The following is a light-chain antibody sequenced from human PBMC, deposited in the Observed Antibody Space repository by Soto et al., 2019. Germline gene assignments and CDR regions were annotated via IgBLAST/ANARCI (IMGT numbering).Light chain of an antibody. CDR1: QSISDT. J-gene: IGKJ1*01. CDR2: NVS. CDR3: QQYDNWPWT. V-gene: IGKV3-15*01. Sequence: EIVMTQSPATLSVSPVGRATLSCRASQSISDTLAWYQQKPGQAPRLLIYNVSTTATGIPDRISGSGSGTDFTLTISSLQSEDFAVYYCQQYDNWPWTFGQGTKVDI.